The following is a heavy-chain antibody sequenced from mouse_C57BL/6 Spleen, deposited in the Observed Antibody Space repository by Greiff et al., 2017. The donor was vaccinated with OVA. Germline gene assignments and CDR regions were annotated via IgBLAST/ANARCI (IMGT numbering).Heavy chain of an antibody. D-gene: IGHD2-4*01. CDR3: ARNDYDAYYAMDY. Sequence: VKLQESGPGLVAPSQSLSITCTVSGFSLTSYAISWVRQPPGKGLEWLGVIWTGGGTNYNSALKSRLSISKDNSKSQVFLKMNSLQTDDTARYYCARNDYDAYYAMDYWGQGTSVTVSS. CDR1: GFSLTSYA. V-gene: IGHV2-9-1*01. CDR2: IWTGGGT. J-gene: IGHJ4*01.